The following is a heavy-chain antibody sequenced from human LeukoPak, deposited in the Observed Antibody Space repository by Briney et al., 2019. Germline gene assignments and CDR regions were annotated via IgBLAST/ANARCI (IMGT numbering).Heavy chain of an antibody. J-gene: IGHJ6*03. Sequence: PSETLSLTCAVYGGSFSGYYWSWIRQPPGKGLEWIGEFNHSGSTNYNPSLKSRVTISVDTSKNQFSLKLSSVTAADTAVYYCARVTYYYDSSGYYSALYYYYMDVWGKGTTVTISS. CDR1: GGSFSGYY. CDR2: FNHSGST. D-gene: IGHD3-22*01. V-gene: IGHV4-34*01. CDR3: ARVTYYYDSSGYYSALYYYYMDV.